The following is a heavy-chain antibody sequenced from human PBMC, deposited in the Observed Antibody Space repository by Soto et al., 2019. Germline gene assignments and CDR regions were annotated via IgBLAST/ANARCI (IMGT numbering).Heavy chain of an antibody. D-gene: IGHD1-1*01. V-gene: IGHV3-74*01. Sequence: EVQLVESGGGLVQPGGSLRLSCAASGFTFSPFWMHWVRQVPGKGPVWVSRMNSDGNSTSYADSVKGRLTISRDNAKNTLYLQMNSLRAEDTAVYYCARGRNHFDYWGQGTLVTVSS. CDR1: GFTFSPFW. J-gene: IGHJ4*02. CDR2: MNSDGNST. CDR3: ARGRNHFDY.